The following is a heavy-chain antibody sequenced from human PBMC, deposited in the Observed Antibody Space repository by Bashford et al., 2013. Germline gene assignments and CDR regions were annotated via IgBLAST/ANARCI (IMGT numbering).Heavy chain of an antibody. Sequence: WVRQAPGQGLEWMGWISAYNGNTNYAQKLQGRVTMTTDTSTSTAYMELRSLRSDDTAVYYCARVSIFGVVIRDDYWGQGTLVTVSS. D-gene: IGHD3-3*01. CDR3: ARVSIFGVVIRDDY. V-gene: IGHV1-18*01. CDR2: ISAYNGNT. J-gene: IGHJ4*02.